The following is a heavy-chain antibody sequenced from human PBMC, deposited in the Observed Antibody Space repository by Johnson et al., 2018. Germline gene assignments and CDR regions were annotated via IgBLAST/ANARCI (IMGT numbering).Heavy chain of an antibody. J-gene: IGHJ6*02. CDR3: ATSRGDGVARGMDV. V-gene: IGHV3-11*01. Sequence: QVQLVQSGGGVVQPGRSLRLSCAASGFTFSDYYMSWIRQAPGKGLEWVSYISCSGSTIYYADPVKGRFTISRDNAKNALYLQMNSLRAEDTAVYYRATSRGDGVARGMDVWGQGTTVTVSS. CDR2: ISCSGSTI. CDR1: GFTFSDYY. D-gene: IGHD3-10*01.